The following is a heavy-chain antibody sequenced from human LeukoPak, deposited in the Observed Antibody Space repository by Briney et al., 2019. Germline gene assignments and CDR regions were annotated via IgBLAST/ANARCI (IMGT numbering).Heavy chain of an antibody. CDR1: GGSISSSSYY. D-gene: IGHD1-1*01. V-gene: IGHV4-39*07. CDR2: IYYSGST. Sequence: SETLSLTCTVSGGSISSSSYYWGWIRQPPGKGLEWIGSIYYSGSTYYNPSLKSRVTISVDTSKNQFSLKLSFVTAADTAVYYCARVSYNWYYFDYWGQGTLVTVSS. J-gene: IGHJ4*02. CDR3: ARVSYNWYYFDY.